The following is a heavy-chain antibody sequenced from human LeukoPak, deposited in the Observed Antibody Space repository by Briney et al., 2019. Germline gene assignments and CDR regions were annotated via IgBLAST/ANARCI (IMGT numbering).Heavy chain of an antibody. V-gene: IGHV6-1*01. CDR1: GDSVSSNSAA. J-gene: IGHJ4*02. D-gene: IGHD4-17*01. CDR3: AREQPRPRRTVTLYYFDY. CDR2: TYYRSKWYN. Sequence: SQTLSLTCAISGDSVSSNSAAWNWIRQSPSRGLEWLGRTYYRSKWYNDYAVSVKSRITINPDTSKNQFSLKLSSVTAADTAVYYCAREQPRPRRTVTLYYFDYWGQGTLVTVSS.